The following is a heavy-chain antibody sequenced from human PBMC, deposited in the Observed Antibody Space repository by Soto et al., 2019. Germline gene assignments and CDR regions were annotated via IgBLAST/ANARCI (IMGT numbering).Heavy chain of an antibody. D-gene: IGHD5-12*01. J-gene: IGHJ4*02. Sequence: PGESLKISCKGSGYSFTSYWIGWVRQMPGKGLEWMGIIYPGDSDTRYSPSFQGQVTISADKSISTAYLQWSSLRSEDTAVYYCARVGVESEPDNIDGYNDYWGQGTLVTAPQ. CDR2: IYPGDSDT. CDR1: GYSFTSYW. CDR3: ARVGVESEPDNIDGYNDY. V-gene: IGHV5-51*01.